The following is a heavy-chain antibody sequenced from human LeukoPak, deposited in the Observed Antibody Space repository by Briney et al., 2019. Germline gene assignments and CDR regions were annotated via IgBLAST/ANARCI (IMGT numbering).Heavy chain of an antibody. CDR3: ARSYYYDSYTDY. D-gene: IGHD3-22*01. CDR2: SRNKANSYTT. Sequence: PGGSLRLSCAASGFTFSDHYMDWVRQAPGKGLEWVGRSRNKANSYTTEYARSVKGRFTISRDDSKNSLYLQLNSLQTEDTAVYYCARSYYYDSYTDYWGQGTLVTVSS. V-gene: IGHV3-72*01. CDR1: GFTFSDHY. J-gene: IGHJ4*02.